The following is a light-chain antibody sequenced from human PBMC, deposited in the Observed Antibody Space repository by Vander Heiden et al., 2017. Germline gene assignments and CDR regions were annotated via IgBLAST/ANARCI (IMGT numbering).Light chain of an antibody. Sequence: DIQMTQSPSSLSASVGDRVTITCRASQSISNYLNWYQQKPGKAPNLLIYVASSLQSGVPSRFSGSGYGTDFTLTISSLQPEDFATYYCQQSDSTLTWTFGQGTKVEIK. CDR3: QQSDSTLTWT. CDR2: VAS. J-gene: IGKJ1*01. V-gene: IGKV1-39*01. CDR1: QSISNY.